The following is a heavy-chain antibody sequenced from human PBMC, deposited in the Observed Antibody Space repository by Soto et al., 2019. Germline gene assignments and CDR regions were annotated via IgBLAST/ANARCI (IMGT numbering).Heavy chain of an antibody. V-gene: IGHV3-21*01. D-gene: IGHD6-6*01. Sequence: PGGSLRLSCAASGFTFSSYSMNWVRQAPGKGLEWVSSIGSSSSYIYYADSVKGRFTISRDNAKNSLYLQMNSLRAEDTAVYYCASCKYSSSFGGMDVWGQGTTVTVSS. J-gene: IGHJ6*02. CDR1: GFTFSSYS. CDR2: IGSSSSYI. CDR3: ASCKYSSSFGGMDV.